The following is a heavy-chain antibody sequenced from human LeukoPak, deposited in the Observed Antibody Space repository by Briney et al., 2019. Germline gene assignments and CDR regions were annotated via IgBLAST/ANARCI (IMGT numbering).Heavy chain of an antibody. CDR3: ARHEDQLGIRPYFDY. V-gene: IGHV4-39*01. D-gene: IGHD7-27*01. Sequence: SETLSLTCTVSGGSISSSSYYWGWIRQPPGKGLEWIGSIYYSGSTYYNPSLKSRVTISVDTSKNQFSLKLSSVTAADTAVYYCARHEDQLGIRPYFDYWGQGTLVTVSS. CDR1: GGSISSSSYY. J-gene: IGHJ4*02. CDR2: IYYSGST.